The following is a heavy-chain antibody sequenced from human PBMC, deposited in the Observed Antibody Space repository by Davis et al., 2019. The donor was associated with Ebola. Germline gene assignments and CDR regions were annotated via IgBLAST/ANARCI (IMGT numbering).Heavy chain of an antibody. CDR1: GRSISSYY. CDR2: IYYSGST. Sequence: MPSETLSLTCTVSGRSISSYYWSWIRQPPEKGLEWIGYIYYSGSTNYNPSLKSRVTISVDTSKNQFSLKLSSVTAADTAVFYCARHYSYSYGPYFDYWGQGTLVTVSS. J-gene: IGHJ4*02. CDR3: ARHYSYSYGPYFDY. D-gene: IGHD5-18*01. V-gene: IGHV4-59*08.